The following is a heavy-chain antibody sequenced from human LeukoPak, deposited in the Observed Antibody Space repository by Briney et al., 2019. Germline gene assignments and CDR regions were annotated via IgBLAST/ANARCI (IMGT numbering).Heavy chain of an antibody. CDR3: ARDFGIAARHTYHYYMDV. CDR1: GGSISSYY. CDR2: IYYSGST. J-gene: IGHJ6*03. Sequence: SETLSLTCTVSGGSISSYYWSWIRQPPGKGLEWIGYIYYSGSTNYNPSLKSRVTMSVDTSKNQFSLKLSSVTAADTAVYYCARDFGIAARHTYHYYMDVWGKGPRSPSP. V-gene: IGHV4-59*12. D-gene: IGHD6-6*01.